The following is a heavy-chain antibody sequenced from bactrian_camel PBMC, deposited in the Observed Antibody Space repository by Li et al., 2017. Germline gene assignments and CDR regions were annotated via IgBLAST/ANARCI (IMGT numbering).Heavy chain of an antibody. D-gene: IGHD2*01. CDR3: AARLLRSDDYCYSLSLSIDYFGY. CDR1: GYTFNTYS. V-gene: IGHV3S1*01. J-gene: IGHJ6*01. CDR2: IDTGDGST. Sequence: HVQLVESGGGSALAGGSVRLSCAASGYTFNTYSWFRQAPGKEREGVAAIDTGDGSTYYLNSVEGRFTISHDNAKNTLYLQMNSLKPEDTAMYYCAARLLRSDDYCYSLSLSIDYFGYWGQGTQVTVS.